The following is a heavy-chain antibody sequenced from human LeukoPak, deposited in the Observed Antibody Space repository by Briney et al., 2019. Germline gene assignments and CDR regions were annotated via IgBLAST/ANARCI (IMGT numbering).Heavy chain of an antibody. CDR3: ARVSSSWTPYYFDS. Sequence: SETVSLTCSVSWGYISGFYWIWMAQPPGKALEWSGYIHYSGSTTYTPPLKSRVTVSVDTPNNPCSLKLTSVTAPHTAVYYCARVSSSWTPYYFDSCGQGTLVTVSP. D-gene: IGHD6-13*01. CDR1: WGYISGFY. V-gene: IGHV4-59*08. CDR2: IHYSGST. J-gene: IGHJ4*02.